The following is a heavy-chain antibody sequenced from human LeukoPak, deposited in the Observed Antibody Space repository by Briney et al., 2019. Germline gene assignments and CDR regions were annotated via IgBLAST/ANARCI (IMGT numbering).Heavy chain of an antibody. D-gene: IGHD3-3*01. CDR1: GGSISSSSYY. CDR2: IYYSGST. Sequence: SETLSLTCTVSGGSISSSSYYWGWIRQPPGKGLEWIGSIYYSGSTYYNPSLKGRVTISVDTSKNQFSLKLSSVTAADTAVYYCARVTIFGVVIIPKFDAFDIWGQGTMVTVSS. J-gene: IGHJ3*02. CDR3: ARVTIFGVVIIPKFDAFDI. V-gene: IGHV4-39*01.